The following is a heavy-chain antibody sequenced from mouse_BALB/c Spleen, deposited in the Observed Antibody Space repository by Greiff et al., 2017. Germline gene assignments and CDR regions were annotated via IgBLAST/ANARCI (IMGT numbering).Heavy chain of an antibody. V-gene: IGHV1-87*01. Sequence: VKLQESGAELARPGASVKLSCKASGYTFTSYWMQWVKQRPGQGLEWIGAIYPGDGDTRYTQKFKGKATLTADKSSSTAYMQLSSLASEDSAVYYCALITTVVADYWGQGTTLTVSS. CDR1: GYTFTSYW. J-gene: IGHJ2*01. D-gene: IGHD1-1*01. CDR3: ALITTVVADY. CDR2: IYPGDGDT.